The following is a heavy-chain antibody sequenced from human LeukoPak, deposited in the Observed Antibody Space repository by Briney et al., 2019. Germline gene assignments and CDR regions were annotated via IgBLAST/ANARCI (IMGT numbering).Heavy chain of an antibody. CDR1: GGSLSGFF. CDR3: ARTSRHFYGSGTNLTPWPAGMDV. CDR2: IYYSGSST. J-gene: IGHJ6*02. Sequence: SETLSLTCTVSGGSLSGFFWTWIPQPPGRELEWIGSIYYSGSSTKYNPSLKSQVTISVDTSKSQFSLNLNSATAADTAVYYCARTSRHFYGSGTNLTPWPAGMDVWGQGTTVTVSS. V-gene: IGHV4-59*01. D-gene: IGHD3-10*01.